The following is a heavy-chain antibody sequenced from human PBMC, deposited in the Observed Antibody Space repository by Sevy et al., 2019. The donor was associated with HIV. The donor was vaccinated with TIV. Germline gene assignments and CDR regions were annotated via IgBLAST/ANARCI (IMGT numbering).Heavy chain of an antibody. CDR3: ARARRITMIVVVPDAFDI. J-gene: IGHJ3*02. Sequence: SQTLSLTCAISGDSVSSNSAAWNWIRQSPSRGLEWLGRTYYRSKWYNDYAVSVKSRITINPDTSKNQCSLRLNSVTPEDTAVYYCARARRITMIVVVPDAFDIWGQGTMVTVSS. V-gene: IGHV6-1*01. CDR2: TYYRSKWYN. CDR1: GDSVSSNSAA. D-gene: IGHD3-22*01.